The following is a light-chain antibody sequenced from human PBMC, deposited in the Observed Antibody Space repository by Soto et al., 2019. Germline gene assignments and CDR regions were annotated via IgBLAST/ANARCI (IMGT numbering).Light chain of an antibody. V-gene: IGKV3-20*01. J-gene: IGKJ3*01. CDR2: GAY. CDR3: QQYGSSPPLFP. Sequence: EIVLTQSPGTLSLSPGERATLSCRASQSVSSSYLAWYQQKPGQAPRLLIYGAYSRATGIPDRFSGSGSVTDFTLTISRLEPEGFAVDYCQQYGSSPPLFPFGPGTKVDIK. CDR1: QSVSSSY.